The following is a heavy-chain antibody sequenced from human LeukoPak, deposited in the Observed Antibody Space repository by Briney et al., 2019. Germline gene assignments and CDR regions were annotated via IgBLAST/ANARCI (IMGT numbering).Heavy chain of an antibody. V-gene: IGHV3-30-3*01. CDR3: AKGKASGWYGGYYGMDV. Sequence: PGGSLRLSCAASGFTFSSYAMHWVRQAPGKGLEWVAVISHDGSNKYYADSVKGRFTISRDNSKNTLYLQMNSLRAEDTAVYYCAKGKASGWYGGYYGMDVWGQGTTVTVSS. D-gene: IGHD6-19*01. CDR2: ISHDGSNK. J-gene: IGHJ6*02. CDR1: GFTFSSYA.